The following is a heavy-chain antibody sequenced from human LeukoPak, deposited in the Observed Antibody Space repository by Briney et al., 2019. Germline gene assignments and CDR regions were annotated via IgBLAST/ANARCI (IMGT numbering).Heavy chain of an antibody. J-gene: IGHJ4*02. CDR1: GFSFGTYG. D-gene: IGHD7-27*01. CDR2: ISSSGGTI. Sequence: GRSLRLSCAASGFSFGTYGMHWVRQVPGKGLEWISYISSSGGTIYYADSVKGRFTISRDNAKNSLYLQMNSLRAEDTAVYYCAKEGGDWGEGYFDYWGQGTLVTVSS. V-gene: IGHV3-48*04. CDR3: AKEGGDWGEGYFDY.